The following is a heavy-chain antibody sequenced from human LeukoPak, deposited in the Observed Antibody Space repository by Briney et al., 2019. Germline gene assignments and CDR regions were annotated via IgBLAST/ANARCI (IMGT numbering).Heavy chain of an antibody. Sequence: PSETLSLTCTVSDDSINTYYWSWIRKPAGKGLEWIGLFYASGSSAYNPSLKSRVTMSIDTSKNQFSLSLTSVSAADTAGSDCAPVSPNFDAYYFYYWGQGALVTVSS. V-gene: IGHV4-4*07. D-gene: IGHD3-9*01. J-gene: IGHJ4*02. CDR2: FYASGSS. CDR3: APVSPNFDAYYFYY. CDR1: DDSINTYY.